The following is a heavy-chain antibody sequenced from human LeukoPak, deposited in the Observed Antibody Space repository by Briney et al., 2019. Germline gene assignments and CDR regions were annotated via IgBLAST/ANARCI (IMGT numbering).Heavy chain of an antibody. CDR3: AKAPRDSSGYFLYCLDH. D-gene: IGHD3-22*01. J-gene: IGHJ4*02. CDR2: ISGSGGST. V-gene: IGHV3-23*01. Sequence: GGSLRLSCAASGFSFSTYAMSWVRQAPGKGLEWVSDISGSGGSTHYADSVKGRFTISRDNSKNTLYLQMDSLRAEDTALYYCAKAPRDSSGYFLYCLDHWGQGTLVTVSS. CDR1: GFSFSTYA.